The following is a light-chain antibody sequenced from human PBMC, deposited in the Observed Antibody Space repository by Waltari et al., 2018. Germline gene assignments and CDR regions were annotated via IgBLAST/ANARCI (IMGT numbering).Light chain of an antibody. CDR1: VLAEKD. CDR3: HAAADNNWF. CDR2: KDT. V-gene: IGLV3-27*01. Sequence: YDLAQPFSVSVSPGQTATIPCSGDVLAEKDVRWFQQRPGQAPTLILYKDTERPSGIPERFSGSSSGSTVTLTIRGALLEDEADYHCHAAADNNWFFGGGTKLTVL. J-gene: IGLJ2*01.